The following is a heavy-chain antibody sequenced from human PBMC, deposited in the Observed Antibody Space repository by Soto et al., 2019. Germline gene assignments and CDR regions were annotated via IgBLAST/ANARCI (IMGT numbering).Heavy chain of an antibody. CDR3: ARDLEVGQSIAAAGPPLDY. V-gene: IGHV1-18*01. J-gene: IGHJ4*02. CDR1: GYTFTSYG. Sequence: GASVKVSCKASGYTFTSYGISWVRQAPGQGLEWMGWISAYNGNTNYAQKLQGRVTMTTVTSTSTAYMELRSLRSDDTAVYYCARDLEVGQSIAAAGPPLDYWGQGTLVTVSS. CDR2: ISAYNGNT. D-gene: IGHD6-13*01.